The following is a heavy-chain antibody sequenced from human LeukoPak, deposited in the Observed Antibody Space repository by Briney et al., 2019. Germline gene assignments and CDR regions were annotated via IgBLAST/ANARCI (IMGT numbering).Heavy chain of an antibody. Sequence: GVCLRLSRAASGFTLRSHWMSWVRQAPGKGLVWVANIKQDGSEKYYLDSVKGRFTISRDNAKNSLYLQMNSLRAEDTAVYYCAISRTFDYWGQGTLVTVSS. CDR2: IKQDGSEK. J-gene: IGHJ4*02. V-gene: IGHV3-7*01. CDR3: AISRTFDY. CDR1: GFTLRSHW. D-gene: IGHD6-13*01.